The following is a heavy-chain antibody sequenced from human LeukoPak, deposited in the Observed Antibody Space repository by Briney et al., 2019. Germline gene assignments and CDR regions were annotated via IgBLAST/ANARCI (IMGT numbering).Heavy chain of an antibody. Sequence: SETLSHTCTVSGGSISSYYRSWIRQPAGKGLEWIGRIYTSGSTNYNPSLKSRVTMSVDTSKNQFSLKLSSVTAADTAVYYCARFAGGSGSYYNSYAFDIWGQRAIVTVSS. D-gene: IGHD3-10*01. V-gene: IGHV4-4*07. CDR1: GGSISSYY. J-gene: IGHJ3*02. CDR2: IYTSGST. CDR3: ARFAGGSGSYYNSYAFDI.